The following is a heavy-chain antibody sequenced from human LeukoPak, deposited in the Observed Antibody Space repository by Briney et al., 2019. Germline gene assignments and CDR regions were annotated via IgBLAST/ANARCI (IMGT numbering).Heavy chain of an antibody. Sequence: ASVKVSCKASGYTFTGYYMHWVRQAPGQGLEWMGWINPNSGGTNYAQKFQGRVTMTRDTSISTAYMELSRLRSDDTAVYYCAREYYYDSSGYHADGAFDIWGQGTMVTVSS. J-gene: IGHJ3*02. D-gene: IGHD3-22*01. CDR3: AREYYYDSSGYHADGAFDI. CDR1: GYTFTGYY. CDR2: INPNSGGT. V-gene: IGHV1-2*02.